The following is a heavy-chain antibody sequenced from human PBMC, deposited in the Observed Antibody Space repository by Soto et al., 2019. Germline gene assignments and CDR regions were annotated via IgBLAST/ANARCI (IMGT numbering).Heavy chain of an antibody. CDR1: GYTFTSYY. J-gene: IGHJ6*02. CDR3: ARALVGATNRYYYGMDV. D-gene: IGHD1-26*01. CDR2: INPSGGST. Sequence: QVQLVQSGAEVKKPGASVKVSCKASGYTFTSYYMHWVRQAPGQGLEWMGIINPSGGSTSYAQKFQGRVTMTRDTSPSTVYMELSSLRSEDTAVYYCARALVGATNRYYYGMDVWGQGTTVTVSS. V-gene: IGHV1-46*01.